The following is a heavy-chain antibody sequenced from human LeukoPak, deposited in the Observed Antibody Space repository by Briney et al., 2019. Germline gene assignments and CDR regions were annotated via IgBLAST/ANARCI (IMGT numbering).Heavy chain of an antibody. CDR3: AQYYYDSSGYYYVGYFDF. CDR2: INHSGST. D-gene: IGHD3-22*01. V-gene: IGHV4-34*01. J-gene: IGHJ4*02. Sequence: PSETLSLTCAVYGGSLSGHYWSRIRQSPGKGLEWIGEINHSGSTNYNASLKSRVTISVDTSKNQFSLKLSPVTAADTAVYYCAQYYYDSSGYYYVGYFDFWGQGTLVTVSS. CDR1: GGSLSGHY.